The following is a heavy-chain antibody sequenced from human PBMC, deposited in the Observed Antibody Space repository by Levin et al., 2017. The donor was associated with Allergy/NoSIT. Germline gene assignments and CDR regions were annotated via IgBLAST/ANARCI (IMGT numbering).Heavy chain of an antibody. CDR3: ARRLGYWGSLYFDY. CDR2: IIPIFGTA. CDR1: GGTFSSYA. D-gene: IGHD2-8*02. Sequence: SVKVSCKASGGTFSSYAISWVRQAPGQGLEWMEGIIPIFGTANYAQKFQGRVTITADESTSTAYMELSSLRSEDTAVYYCARRLGYWGSLYFDYWGQGTLVTVSS. V-gene: IGHV1-69*13. J-gene: IGHJ4*02.